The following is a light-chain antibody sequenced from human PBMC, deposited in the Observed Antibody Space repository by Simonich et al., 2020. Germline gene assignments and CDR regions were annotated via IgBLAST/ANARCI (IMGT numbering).Light chain of an antibody. CDR1: SSDVGSYNL. Sequence: QSALTQPASVSGSPGQSITISCTGTSSDVGSYNLVSWYQQHPGKAPKIMLYEGSKRPSGVSNRVSGSKSGNTASLTISGLQAEDEADYYCCSYAGSSTVVFGGGTKLTVL. CDR3: CSYAGSSTVV. J-gene: IGLJ2*01. V-gene: IGLV2-23*01. CDR2: EGS.